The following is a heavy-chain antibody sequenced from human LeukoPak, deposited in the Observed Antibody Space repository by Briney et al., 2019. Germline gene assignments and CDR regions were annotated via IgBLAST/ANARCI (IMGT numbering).Heavy chain of an antibody. CDR1: GGSISSGDYY. CDR3: ARSPFWSGYYNIQPFDY. D-gene: IGHD3-3*01. J-gene: IGHJ4*02. CDR2: IYYSGST. V-gene: IGHV4-30-4*08. Sequence: SQTLSLTCTVSGGSISSGDYYWSWIRQPPGKGLEWIGYIYYSGSTYYNLSLKSRVTISVDTSKNQFSLKLSSVTAADTAVYYCARSPFWSGYYNIQPFDYWGQGTLVTVSS.